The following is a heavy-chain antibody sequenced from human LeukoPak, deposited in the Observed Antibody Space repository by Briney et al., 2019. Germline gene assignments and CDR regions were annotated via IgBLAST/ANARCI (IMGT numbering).Heavy chain of an antibody. V-gene: IGHV1-3*01. CDR3: ARDLPFCSSTSCYLYNWFDP. Sequence: ASVTVSCKASGYTFTNYAMHWVRQAPGQRLEWMGWINAGNGNTKYSQKFQGRVTITRDTSASTAYMELSSLRSEDTAVYYCARDLPFCSSTSCYLYNWFDPWGQGTLVTVSS. CDR1: GYTFTNYA. D-gene: IGHD2-2*01. J-gene: IGHJ5*02. CDR2: INAGNGNT.